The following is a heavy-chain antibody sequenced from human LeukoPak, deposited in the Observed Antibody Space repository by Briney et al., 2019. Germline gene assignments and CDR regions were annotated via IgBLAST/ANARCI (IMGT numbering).Heavy chain of an antibody. CDR2: INPNSGGT. V-gene: IGHV1-2*06. CDR1: GYTFTGYY. J-gene: IGHJ3*02. Sequence: ASVKVSCKASGYTFTGYYMHWVRQAPGQGLEWMGRINPNSGGTNYAQKFQGRVTMTRDTSISTAYMELSRLRSDDTAVYYCARTSDYYDSSGYSMNDAFDIWGQGTMVTVSS. CDR3: ARTSDYYDSSGYSMNDAFDI. D-gene: IGHD3-22*01.